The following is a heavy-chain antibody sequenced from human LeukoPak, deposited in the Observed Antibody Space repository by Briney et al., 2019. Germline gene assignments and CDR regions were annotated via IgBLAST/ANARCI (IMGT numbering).Heavy chain of an antibody. CDR3: ARDNSVRDEAWWFNP. CDR1: GYTFTSCA. V-gene: IGHV1-18*01. D-gene: IGHD5-24*01. Sequence: ASVKVSCKASGYTFTSCAISWVRQAPGQGLEWMGWISAYNGNTNYAQKLQGRVTMTTDTSTSTAYMELRSLRSDDTAVYYCARDNSVRDEAWWFNPWGQGTLVTVSS. CDR2: ISAYNGNT. J-gene: IGHJ5*02.